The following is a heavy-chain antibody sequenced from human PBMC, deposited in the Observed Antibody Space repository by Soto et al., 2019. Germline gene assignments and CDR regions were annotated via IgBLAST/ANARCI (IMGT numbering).Heavy chain of an antibody. CDR3: ARDCIGYSYSQSDY. CDR1: GFTFSSYS. CDR2: ISSSSSYM. D-gene: IGHD5-18*01. V-gene: IGHV3-21*01. Sequence: GGSLSLSCAASGFTFSSYSMNWVRQAPGKGLEWVSSISSSSSYMNYADSVKGRFTISRDNAKNSLYLQMNSLRAEDTAVYYCARDCIGYSYSQSDYWGQGTLVTVSS. J-gene: IGHJ4*02.